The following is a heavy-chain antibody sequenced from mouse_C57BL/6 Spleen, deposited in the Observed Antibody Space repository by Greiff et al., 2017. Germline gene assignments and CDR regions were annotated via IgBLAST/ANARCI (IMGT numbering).Heavy chain of an antibody. Sequence: EVKLMESGAELVRPGASVKLSCTASGFNIKDYYMHWVKQRPEQGLEWIGRIDPEDGDTEYAPKFQGKATLTADTSSNPAYLQLSSLTSEDTAVYYCTSYYPYYFDYWGQGTTLTVSS. CDR2: IDPEDGDT. CDR3: TSYYPYYFDY. D-gene: IGHD1-1*02. V-gene: IGHV14-1*01. CDR1: GFNIKDYY. J-gene: IGHJ2*01.